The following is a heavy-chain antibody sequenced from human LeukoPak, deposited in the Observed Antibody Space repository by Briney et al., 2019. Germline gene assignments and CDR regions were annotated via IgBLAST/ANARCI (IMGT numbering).Heavy chain of an antibody. CDR2: IKQDGSEK. CDR3: AREDYYGMDV. J-gene: IGHJ6*02. Sequence: GGSLRLSCEASGSTFSSFWMSWVRQAPGKGLEWVANIKQDGSEKSFVDSVKGRFTISRDNAKTSLYLQMNSLRAEDTAVYYCAREDYYGMDVWGQGTTVTVSS. CDR1: GSTFSSFW. V-gene: IGHV3-7*04.